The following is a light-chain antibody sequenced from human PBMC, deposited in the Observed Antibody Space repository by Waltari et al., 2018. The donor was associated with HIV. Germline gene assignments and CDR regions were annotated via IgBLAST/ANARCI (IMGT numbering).Light chain of an antibody. Sequence: QSALTQPRSVSGSPGQSVTISCTGTSSDVGGYDFVPWYLQHPGKVPKLIIYEVIKRPSGVPDRFSGSKSGNTASLTISGLQTEDEADYFCCSYAGTYTYVLFGGGTKLTVL. CDR2: EVI. CDR1: SSDVGGYDF. CDR3: CSYAGTYTYVL. V-gene: IGLV2-11*01. J-gene: IGLJ3*02.